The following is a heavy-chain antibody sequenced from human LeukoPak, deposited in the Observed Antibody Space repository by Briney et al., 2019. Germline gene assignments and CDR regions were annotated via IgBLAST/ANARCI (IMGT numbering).Heavy chain of an antibody. D-gene: IGHD6-19*01. V-gene: IGHV3-74*01. J-gene: IGHJ4*02. CDR1: GFTFNNYW. CDR3: ARDSIGWYYFDY. Sequence: GGSLRLSCAASGFTFNNYWMHWVRHAPGTGLVWVSRINTDGSSTTYADSVKGRFTISRDNAKNTLYLQMNSLRAEDTAVYYCARDSIGWYYFDYWGQGNLVTVSS. CDR2: INTDGSST.